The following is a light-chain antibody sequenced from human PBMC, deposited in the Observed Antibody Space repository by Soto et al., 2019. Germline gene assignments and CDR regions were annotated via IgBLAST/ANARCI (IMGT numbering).Light chain of an antibody. J-gene: IGKJ1*01. V-gene: IGKV3-15*01. CDR3: QQYNNWPRT. CDR1: QSVNRN. CDR2: GAS. Sequence: ETVMTQSAATLSVSPGEGATLSCRASQSVNRNVAWYQQKPGQAPRLLISGASTRGTGIPARFSGSRSGTNFTLSVSSLQSEDFAVYDCQQYNNWPRTFGKGTKVEIK.